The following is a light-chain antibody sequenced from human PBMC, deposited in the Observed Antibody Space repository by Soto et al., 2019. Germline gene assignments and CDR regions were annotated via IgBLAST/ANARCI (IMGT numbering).Light chain of an antibody. V-gene: IGLV2-14*01. CDR3: SSYTTSGTHVV. CDR1: SSDVGSYNY. CDR2: DVS. Sequence: QSALTQPASVSGSPGQSITISCTGTSSDVGSYNYVSWYQQYPGKAPILIIYDVSNRPSGVSYRFSGSKSGNTASLTISGIQAEDEADYYCSSYTTSGTHVVFGGGTKLTVL. J-gene: IGLJ2*01.